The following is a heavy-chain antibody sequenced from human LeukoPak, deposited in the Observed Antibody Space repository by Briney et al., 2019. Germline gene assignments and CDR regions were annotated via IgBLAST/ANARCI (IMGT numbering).Heavy chain of an antibody. CDR3: ARIPEIWFGDNVEDY. CDR2: INHSGST. Sequence: SETLSLNCAVYGGSLSHYYWNWTRQSPGKGLEWIGEINHSGSTTYNPSLKNRVTISINTSKNQFSLRLASVTAADTAVYYCARIPEIWFGDNVEDYWGQGTLVTVSS. D-gene: IGHD3-10*01. J-gene: IGHJ4*02. CDR1: GGSLSHYY. V-gene: IGHV4-34*01.